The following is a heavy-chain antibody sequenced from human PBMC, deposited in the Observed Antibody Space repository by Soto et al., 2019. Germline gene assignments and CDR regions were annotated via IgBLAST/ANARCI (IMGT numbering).Heavy chain of an antibody. V-gene: IGHV1-8*01. CDR2: MNPNSGNT. CDR3: ARGHALRFLEWLFY. Sequence: KKQKASVKVSCKASGYTFTSYDINWVRQATGQGLEWMGWMNPNSGNTGYAQKFQGRVTMTRNTSISTAYMELSSLRSEDTAVYYCARGHALRFLEWLFYWGQGTLVTVSS. J-gene: IGHJ4*02. D-gene: IGHD3-3*01. CDR1: GYTFTSYD.